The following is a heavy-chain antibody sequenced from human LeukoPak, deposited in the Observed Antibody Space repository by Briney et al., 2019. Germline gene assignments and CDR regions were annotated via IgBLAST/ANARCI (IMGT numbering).Heavy chain of an antibody. CDR2: ISGSGSST. D-gene: IGHD6-13*01. V-gene: IGHV3-23*01. J-gene: IGHJ4*02. CDR3: AKDQRSSPGDY. CDR1: GFTFSTDG. Sequence: GGSLRLSCAASGFTFSTDGMSWVRQAPGKGLEWVSAISGSGSSTYYADSVKGRFTISRDNSRNTVSLQMNSLRAEDTAVYYCAKDQRSSPGDYWGQGTLVTVSS.